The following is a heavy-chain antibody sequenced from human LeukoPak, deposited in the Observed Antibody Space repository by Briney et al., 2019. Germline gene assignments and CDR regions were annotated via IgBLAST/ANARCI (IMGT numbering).Heavy chain of an antibody. CDR1: GGSISSSSYY. V-gene: IGHV4-39*07. CDR3: ARATPYCTNGVCYTGIDY. Sequence: KPSETLSLTCTVSGGSISSSSYYWGWIRQPPGKGLEWIGTIYYSGSTYYNPSLKSRVTISVDRSKNQFSLKLSSVTAADTAVYYCARATPYCTNGVCYTGIDYWGQGTLVTVSS. CDR2: IYYSGST. J-gene: IGHJ4*02. D-gene: IGHD2-8*01.